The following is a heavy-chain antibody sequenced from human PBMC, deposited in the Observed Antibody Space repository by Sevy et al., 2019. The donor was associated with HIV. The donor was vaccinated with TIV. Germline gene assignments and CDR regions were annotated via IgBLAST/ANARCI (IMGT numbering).Heavy chain of an antibody. CDR3: AKDPSGSSSWYTYYYYGMDV. J-gene: IGHJ6*02. CDR1: GFTFSSYG. D-gene: IGHD6-13*01. Sequence: GGSLRLSCAASGFTFSSYGMHWVRQAPGKGLEWVAFIRYDGSNKYYADSVKGRFTIFRDNSKNTLYLQMNSLRAEDTAVYYCAKDPSGSSSWYTYYYYGMDVWGQGTTVTVSS. V-gene: IGHV3-30*02. CDR2: IRYDGSNK.